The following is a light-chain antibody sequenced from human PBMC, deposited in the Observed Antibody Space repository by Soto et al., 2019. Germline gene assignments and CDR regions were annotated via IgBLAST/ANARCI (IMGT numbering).Light chain of an antibody. CDR1: HGINTY. V-gene: IGKV1-9*01. Sequence: LLTQSPSSLSASFGDRFAITCRASHGINTYLAWYQQEPGKAPKLLIYAASTLLPGVPSRFSGSGSGTDFTLTISSLQPEDFATYYSQQLDNYPNTFGQGTRLEI. CDR3: QQLDNYPNT. CDR2: AAS. J-gene: IGKJ5*01.